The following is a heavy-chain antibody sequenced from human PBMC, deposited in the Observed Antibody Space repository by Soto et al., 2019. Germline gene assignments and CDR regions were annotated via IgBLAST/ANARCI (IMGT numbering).Heavy chain of an antibody. CDR1: GFTFSSYW. CDR3: ARDKVPLDSSGYYSLPYFDY. Sequence: PGGSLRLSCAASGFTFSSYWMSWVRQAPGKGLEWVAKIKQDGSEKYYVDSVKGRFTISRDNAKNSLYLQMNSLRAEDTAVYYCARDKVPLDSSGYYSLPYFDYWGQGTLVTVSS. D-gene: IGHD3-22*01. J-gene: IGHJ4*02. V-gene: IGHV3-7*01. CDR2: IKQDGSEK.